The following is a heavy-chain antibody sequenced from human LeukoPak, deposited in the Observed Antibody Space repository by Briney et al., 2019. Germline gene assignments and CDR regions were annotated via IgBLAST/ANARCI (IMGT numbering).Heavy chain of an antibody. CDR3: ARAEDCSSTSCPLGYMDV. CDR2: IIPIFGTA. D-gene: IGHD2-2*01. Sequence: SVKVSCKASGGTFSSYVISWVRQAPGQGLEWMGGIIPIFGTANYAQKFQGRVTITTDESTSTAYMELSSLRSEDTAVYYCARAEDCSSTSCPLGYMDVWGKGTTVTVSS. CDR1: GGTFSSYV. V-gene: IGHV1-69*05. J-gene: IGHJ6*03.